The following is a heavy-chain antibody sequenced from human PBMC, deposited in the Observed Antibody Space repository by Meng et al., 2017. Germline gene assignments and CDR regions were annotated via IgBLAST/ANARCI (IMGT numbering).Heavy chain of an antibody. D-gene: IGHD6-19*01. Sequence: VRLQQWGAGLLRSSETLSLTCGVYGGSFNGYYWTWIRQPPGKGLEWVGDINHSGSTNYYPSLKSRVTISLDTSKNQFSLKLRSVTAADTAVYFCARGFYSSGWNTFDYWGQGTLVTVSS. J-gene: IGHJ4*02. CDR2: INHSGST. V-gene: IGHV4-34*01. CDR1: GGSFNGYY. CDR3: ARGFYSSGWNTFDY.